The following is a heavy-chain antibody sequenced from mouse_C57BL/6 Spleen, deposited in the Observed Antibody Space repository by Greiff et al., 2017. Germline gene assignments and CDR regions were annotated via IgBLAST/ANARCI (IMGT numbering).Heavy chain of an antibody. Sequence: LQQSGAELVRPGASVKMSCKASGYTFTSYNMHWVKQKPRQGLEWIGAIYPGNGDTSYNQKLKGKATLTVDKSSSTAYMQLSSLTSEDSAVYFCANYYGSIPFAYWGQGTLVTVSA. V-gene: IGHV1-12*01. J-gene: IGHJ3*01. CDR3: ANYYGSIPFAY. CDR1: GYTFTSYN. CDR2: IYPGNGDT. D-gene: IGHD1-1*01.